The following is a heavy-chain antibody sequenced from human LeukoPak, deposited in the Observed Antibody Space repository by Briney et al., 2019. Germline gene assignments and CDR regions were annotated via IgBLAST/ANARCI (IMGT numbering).Heavy chain of an antibody. D-gene: IGHD5-12*01. Sequence: GGSLRLSCAASGFTFSSYGIHWVRRAPGKGLEWVAFIRYDGSNKYYADSVKGRFTISRDNSKNTLYLQMNSLRAEDTAVYYCAKEAFAVATSVDYYYYYGMDVWGQGTTVTVSS. CDR3: AKEAFAVATSVDYYYYYGMDV. J-gene: IGHJ6*02. CDR1: GFTFSSYG. V-gene: IGHV3-30*02. CDR2: IRYDGSNK.